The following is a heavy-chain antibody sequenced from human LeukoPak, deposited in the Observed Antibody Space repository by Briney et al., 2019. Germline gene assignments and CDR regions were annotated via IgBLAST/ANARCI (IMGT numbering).Heavy chain of an antibody. CDR1: GFTFSDYS. J-gene: IGHJ4*02. CDR3: VRERFHGSGAPKFDF. V-gene: IGHV3-21*06. CDR2: ISGSGSYI. D-gene: IGHD3-10*01. Sequence: GGSLRLSCAASGFTFSDYSMNWVRQTPRKGLEWVSCISGSGSYIYYADSVKGRFTISRDNAKNSLHLQVNGLRAEDTAVYYCVRERFHGSGAPKFDFWGQGTLVTVSS.